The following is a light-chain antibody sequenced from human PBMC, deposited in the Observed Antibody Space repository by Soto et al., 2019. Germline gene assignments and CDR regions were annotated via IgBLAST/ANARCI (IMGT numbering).Light chain of an antibody. CDR2: GAS. Sequence: EIVLTQSPGILSLSPGERATLSCRASQSVSNDFLAWYQQKPGQAPRLLIYGASTRATGIPARFSGSGSGTEFTLTISSLQSEDFAVYYCQQYNNWITFGQGTRLEIK. CDR1: QSVSNDF. CDR3: QQYNNWIT. J-gene: IGKJ5*01. V-gene: IGKV3-15*01.